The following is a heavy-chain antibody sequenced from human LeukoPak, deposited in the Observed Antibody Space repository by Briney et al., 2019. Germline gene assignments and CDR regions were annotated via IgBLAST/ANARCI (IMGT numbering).Heavy chain of an antibody. CDR3: ASSRTITSCCNDASDI. D-gene: IGHD2-2*01. CDR1: GFTFSDHY. J-gene: IGHJ3*02. V-gene: IGHV3-72*01. Sequence: PGGSLRLSCAASGFTFSDHYMDWVRQAPGKGLEWVGRTRNKANSYTTEYAASVKGRFTISRDDSKNSLYLQMNSLKTEDTAVYYCASSRTITSCCNDASDIWGQGTMVTVSS. CDR2: TRNKANSYTT.